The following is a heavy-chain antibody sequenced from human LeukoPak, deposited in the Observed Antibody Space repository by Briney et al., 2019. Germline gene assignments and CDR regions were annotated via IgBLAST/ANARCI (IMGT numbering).Heavy chain of an antibody. J-gene: IGHJ5*02. CDR1: GGSISSSSYY. V-gene: IGHV4-39*01. D-gene: IGHD6-6*01. CDR3: ARRDRAARDHNWFDP. CDR2: IYYSGST. Sequence: SETLSLTCTVSGGSISSSSYYWGWIRQPPGKGLEWIGSIYYSGSTYYNPSLKSRVTISVDTSKNQFSLKLSSVTAADTAVYYCARRDRAARDHNWFDPWGQGTLATVSS.